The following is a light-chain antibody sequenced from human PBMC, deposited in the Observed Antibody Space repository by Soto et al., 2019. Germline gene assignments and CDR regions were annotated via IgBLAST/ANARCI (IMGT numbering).Light chain of an antibody. J-gene: IGKJ1*01. CDR1: QSISSY. Sequence: DIQMTQSPSPLSASVGDRVTITCRASQSISSYLNWYQQKPGKAPELLIYAASSLQSGVPSTFSGSGSGTDFTLTISSLQPEDFATYYCQQSYSTPRTFGQGTKVEIK. CDR2: AAS. V-gene: IGKV1-39*01. CDR3: QQSYSTPRT.